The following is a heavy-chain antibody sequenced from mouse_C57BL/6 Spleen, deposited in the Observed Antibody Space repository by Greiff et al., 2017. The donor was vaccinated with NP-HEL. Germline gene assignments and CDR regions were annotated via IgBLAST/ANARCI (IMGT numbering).Heavy chain of an antibody. CDR3: ARGEPFAY. Sequence: VQLQQSGPELVKPGDSVKISCKASGYSFTGYYMNWVMQSHGKSLEWIGRINPYNGDTFYNQKFKGKATLTVDKSSSTAHMELRSLTSEDSAVYDCARGEPFAYWGQGTLVTVSA. CDR1: GYSFTGYY. V-gene: IGHV1-20*01. J-gene: IGHJ3*01. CDR2: INPYNGDT.